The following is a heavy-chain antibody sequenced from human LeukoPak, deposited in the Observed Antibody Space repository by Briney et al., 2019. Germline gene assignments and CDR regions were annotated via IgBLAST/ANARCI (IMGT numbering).Heavy chain of an antibody. CDR3: ARFGLGDYFAY. V-gene: IGHV4-59*01. J-gene: IGHJ4*02. Sequence: SETLSLTCTVSGGSISSYYWSWIRQPPGKGLEWIGYIYYSGSTNYNPSLKSRVTISVDTSKNQFSLKLSSVTAADTAVYYCARFGLGDYFAYWGQGPLVTVSS. CDR1: GGSISSYY. D-gene: IGHD3-10*01. CDR2: IYYSGST.